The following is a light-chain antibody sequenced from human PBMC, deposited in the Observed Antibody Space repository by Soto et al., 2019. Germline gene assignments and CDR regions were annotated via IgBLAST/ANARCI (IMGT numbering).Light chain of an antibody. CDR2: AAS. Sequence: IQMTQSPSSLSASVVDRLTITFRASHWIRNDLGWYQQKPGKAPKLLIYAASSLQSGVPSRFSGSGSGTDFTLTISSLQPEDFATYYCLQDYNYPWTFGQGTKVDIK. CDR3: LQDYNYPWT. V-gene: IGKV1-6*01. J-gene: IGKJ1*01. CDR1: HWIRND.